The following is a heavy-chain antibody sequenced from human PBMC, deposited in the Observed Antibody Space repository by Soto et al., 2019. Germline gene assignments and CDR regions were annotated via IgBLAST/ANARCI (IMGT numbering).Heavy chain of an antibody. CDR2: IYYSGST. CDR1: GGPISTYY. J-gene: IGHJ4*02. V-gene: IGHV4-59*08. D-gene: IGHD1-1*01. Sequence: SETLSLTCTVSGGPISTYYWSWIRQPPGKGPEWIGYIYYSGSTNYNPSLKSRVTISIDTSKNQFSLKLSSVTAADTAVYYCGRHVGLHNWNRFDYWGQGTLVTVSS. CDR3: GRHVGLHNWNRFDY.